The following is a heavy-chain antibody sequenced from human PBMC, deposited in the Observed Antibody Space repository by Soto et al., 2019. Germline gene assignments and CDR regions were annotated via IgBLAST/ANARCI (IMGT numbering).Heavy chain of an antibody. CDR2: IYPGDSDT. V-gene: IGHV5-51*01. Sequence: GESLKISCKGSGYSFTSYWIGWVRQMPGKGLEWMGIIYPGDSDTRYSPSFQGQVTISADKSISTAYLQWSSLKASDTAMYYCARARTPYDILTGYSYYYGMDVWGQGTTVTV. CDR3: ARARTPYDILTGYSYYYGMDV. D-gene: IGHD3-9*01. J-gene: IGHJ6*02. CDR1: GYSFTSYW.